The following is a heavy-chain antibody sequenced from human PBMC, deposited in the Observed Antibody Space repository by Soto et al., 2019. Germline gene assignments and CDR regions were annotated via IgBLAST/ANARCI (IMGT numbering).Heavy chain of an antibody. Sequence: ASVKFSCKSSGYRFETYAMNWVRQAPGQGLEWMGWTSSYNTDTFYADKFQDRVTMTTDTSTGTAYMELRSLSSDDTAVYYCARGHGVIIGAMDVWGQGTAVTVSS. CDR2: TSSYNTDT. CDR3: ARGHGVIIGAMDV. V-gene: IGHV1-18*01. CDR1: GYRFETYA. D-gene: IGHD3-3*01. J-gene: IGHJ6*02.